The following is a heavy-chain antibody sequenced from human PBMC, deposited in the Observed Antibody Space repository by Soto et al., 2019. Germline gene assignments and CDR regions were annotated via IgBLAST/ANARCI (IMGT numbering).Heavy chain of an antibody. D-gene: IGHD3-10*01. J-gene: IGHJ4*02. V-gene: IGHV3-21*06. CDR2: ISGIRDYI. Sequence: LRLSCAASGFTFSYYPLHWVRRAPGKGLEWVSSISGIRDYIRYADSVKGRFTISRDNAKTSLYLQMNSLTAEDTAVYYCAREGVHNYTEYYFDYWGQGTLVTVSS. CDR1: GFTFSYYP. CDR3: AREGVHNYTEYYFDY.